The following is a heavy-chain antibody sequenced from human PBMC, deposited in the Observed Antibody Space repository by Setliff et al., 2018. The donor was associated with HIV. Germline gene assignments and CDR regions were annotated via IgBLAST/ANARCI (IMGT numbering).Heavy chain of an antibody. D-gene: IGHD7-27*01. Sequence: PGASLKISCQASGYSFTNYWIGWVRQMTGKGLEWMGVIYPGDSDTRYRPSFQGQVTISADRSITTAYLKWSSLKVSDTAMYYCIRRRRAPGTGDLESYWGQGTLVTVSS. CDR3: IRRRRAPGTGDLESY. CDR1: GYSFTNYW. CDR2: IYPGDSDT. J-gene: IGHJ4*02. V-gene: IGHV5-51*01.